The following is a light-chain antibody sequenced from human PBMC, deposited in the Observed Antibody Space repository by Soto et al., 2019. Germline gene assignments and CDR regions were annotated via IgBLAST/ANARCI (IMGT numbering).Light chain of an antibody. CDR3: QQYNNWPRS. J-gene: IGKJ3*01. CDR2: GAS. V-gene: IGKV3-15*01. CDR1: QSVSSN. Sequence: EIVMMQSPATLSVSPGERATLSCRASQSVSSNLAWYQQKPGQAPRLLIYGASTRATGIPASFSGSGSGTEFTLTISTLQSEDFAVYYCQQYNNWPRSFGPGTKVEVK.